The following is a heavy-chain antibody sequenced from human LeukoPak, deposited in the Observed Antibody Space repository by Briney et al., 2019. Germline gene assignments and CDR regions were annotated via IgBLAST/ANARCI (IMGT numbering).Heavy chain of an antibody. D-gene: IGHD1-1*01. CDR1: GFTFSHYS. CDR3: ARVYVSNWNDALFDY. J-gene: IGHJ4*02. V-gene: IGHV3-21*01. Sequence: GGSLRLSCAASGFTFSHYSMNMNWVRQAPGKGLEWVSSISSSSNYIYYADSVKGRFTISRDNAKNSLSLQMNSLRAEDTAIYYCARVYVSNWNDALFDYWGQGTLVTVSS. CDR2: ISSSSNYI.